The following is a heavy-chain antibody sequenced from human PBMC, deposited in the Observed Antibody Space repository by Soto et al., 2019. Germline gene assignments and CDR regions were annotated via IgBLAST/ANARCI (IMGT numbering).Heavy chain of an antibody. CDR2: IKVNTDVT. D-gene: IGHD3-22*01. CDR3: ARHYSSEWNFVFDY. Sequence: ASVKVSCKASGYNFNMYGISWVRQAPGQGLEWMGWIKVNTDVTNYARKLQGRVIMTTDTSTNTAYMELRGLSSDDTAVYYCARHYSSEWNFVFDYWGQGTRVTVSS. CDR1: GYNFNMYG. V-gene: IGHV1-18*01. J-gene: IGHJ4*02.